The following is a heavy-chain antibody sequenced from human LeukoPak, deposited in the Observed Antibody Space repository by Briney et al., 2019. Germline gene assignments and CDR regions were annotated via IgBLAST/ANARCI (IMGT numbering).Heavy chain of an antibody. CDR2: ISGSGGST. CDR3: ARDVSGSFYDGDGFDY. V-gene: IGHV3-23*01. CDR1: GGSISSYY. J-gene: IGHJ4*02. D-gene: IGHD1-26*01. Sequence: PSETLSLTCTVSGGSISSYYWSWIRQPPGKGLEWVSAISGSGGSTYYADSVKGRFTISRDNSKNTLYLQMNSLRAEDTAVYYCARDVSGSFYDGDGFDYWGQGTLVTVSS.